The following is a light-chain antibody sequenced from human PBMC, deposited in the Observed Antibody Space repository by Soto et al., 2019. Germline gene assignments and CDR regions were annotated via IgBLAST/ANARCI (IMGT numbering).Light chain of an antibody. V-gene: IGKV3-20*01. CDR3: QQYASSPLT. CDR2: DAS. CDR1: QSVSSSY. J-gene: IGKJ4*01. Sequence: EIELTQSPGTLSLSPGERATLSCRASQSVSSSYLAWYQRKPGQAPRLLIYDASSRATGIPDRFSGSGSGTDFTLTISRLQPEDFAVYYCQQYASSPLTFGGGTKVELK.